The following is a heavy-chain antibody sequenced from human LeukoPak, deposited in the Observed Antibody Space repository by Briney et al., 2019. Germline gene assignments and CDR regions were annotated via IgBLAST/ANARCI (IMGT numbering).Heavy chain of an antibody. V-gene: IGHV1-2*04. Sequence: GASVKVSCKASGYTFTGYYMHWVRQAPGQGLEWMGWINPNSGGTNYAQKFQGWVTMTRDTSISTAYMELSRLRSDDTAVYYCARDRRYYYGSGSYNWFDLWGQGTLVTVSS. CDR3: ARDRRYYYGSGSYNWFDL. CDR2: INPNSGGT. D-gene: IGHD3-10*01. CDR1: GYTFTGYY. J-gene: IGHJ5*02.